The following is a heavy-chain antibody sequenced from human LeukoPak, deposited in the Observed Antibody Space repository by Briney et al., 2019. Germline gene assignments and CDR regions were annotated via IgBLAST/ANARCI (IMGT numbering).Heavy chain of an antibody. D-gene: IGHD2-2*01. V-gene: IGHV3-21*01. Sequence: PGGSLRLSCAASGFTFSTYAMSWVRQAPGKGLEWVSSISSSSSYIYYADSVKGRFTISRDNAKNSLYLQMNSLRAEDTAVYYCARVGDIVVVPAAFDYWGQGTLVTVSS. CDR1: GFTFSTYA. CDR2: ISSSSSYI. J-gene: IGHJ4*02. CDR3: ARVGDIVVVPAAFDY.